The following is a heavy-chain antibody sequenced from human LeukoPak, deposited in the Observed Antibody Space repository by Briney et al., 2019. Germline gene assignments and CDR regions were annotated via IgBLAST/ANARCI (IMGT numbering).Heavy chain of an antibody. CDR2: ISSSGSTI. Sequence: GGTLRLSCAASGLTFSSYGMSWVRQAPGKGLEWVSYISSSGSTIYYADSVKGRFTISRDNAKNSLYLQMNSLRAEDTAVYYCARLLRYSYGSSWGQGTLVTVSS. CDR1: GLTFSSYG. D-gene: IGHD5-18*01. J-gene: IGHJ5*02. V-gene: IGHV3-48*04. CDR3: ARLLRYSYGSS.